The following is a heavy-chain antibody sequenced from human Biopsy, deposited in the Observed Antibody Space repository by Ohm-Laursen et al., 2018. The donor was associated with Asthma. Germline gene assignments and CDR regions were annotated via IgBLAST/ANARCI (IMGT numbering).Heavy chain of an antibody. CDR2: ISYTGSA. J-gene: IGHJ4*02. V-gene: IGHV4-39*01. D-gene: IGHD7-27*01. CDR3: ARHWDWGSFFDY. CDR1: GDAMSSSSYY. Sequence: SETLSLTCIVSGDAMSSSSYYWGWIRQPPGKGLEWMGSISYTGSAYHNPSLKSRVTISVDTSKNHFSLKLSSVTAADTAVYYCARHWDWGSFFDYWGQGTPVTVSS.